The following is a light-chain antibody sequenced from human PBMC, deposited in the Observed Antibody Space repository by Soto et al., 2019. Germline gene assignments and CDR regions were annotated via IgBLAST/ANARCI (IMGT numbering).Light chain of an antibody. V-gene: IGLV1-40*01. CDR1: RSNIGAGYD. J-gene: IGLJ2*01. Sequence: QSVLTQPPSVSGAPGQRVTISCTGSRSNIGAGYDVHWYQQLPGTAPKLLIYGNSNRPSGVPDRFSGSKSGTSASLAITGLQAEDEADYYCQSYDSSLSGSGVVFGGGTKVTVL. CDR2: GNS. CDR3: QSYDSSLSGSGVV.